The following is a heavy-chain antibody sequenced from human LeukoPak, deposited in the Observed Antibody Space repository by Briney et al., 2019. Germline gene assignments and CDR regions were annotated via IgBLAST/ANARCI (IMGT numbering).Heavy chain of an antibody. J-gene: IGHJ5*02. CDR2: IYYSGST. CDR3: ARVATIFGVVPDWFDP. D-gene: IGHD3-3*01. Sequence: SETLSLTCTVSGGSISSSSYYWGWIRQPPGKGPEWIGSIYYSGSTYYNPSLKSRVTISVDTSKNQFSLKLSSVTAADTAVYYCARVATIFGVVPDWFDPWGQGTLVTVSS. V-gene: IGHV4-39*07. CDR1: GGSISSSSYY.